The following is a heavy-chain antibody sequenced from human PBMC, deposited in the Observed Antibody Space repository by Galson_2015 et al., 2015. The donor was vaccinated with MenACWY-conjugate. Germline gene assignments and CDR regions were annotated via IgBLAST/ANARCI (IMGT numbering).Heavy chain of an antibody. V-gene: IGHV1-46*01. D-gene: IGHD2-15*01. Sequence: SVKVSCKASGYTSTTDSIHWVRQAPGQGLEWMGRINPSSGTTTYAQKFQGRVTMTRDTSYMELYSLRSEDTAVYYCAGRNSSGGRGDFDYWDQGTLVTVAS. CDR1: GYTSTTDS. CDR3: AGRNSSGGRGDFDY. J-gene: IGHJ4*02. CDR2: INPSSGTT.